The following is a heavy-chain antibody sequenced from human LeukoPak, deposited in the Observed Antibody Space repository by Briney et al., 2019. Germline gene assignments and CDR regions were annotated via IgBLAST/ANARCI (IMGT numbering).Heavy chain of an antibody. D-gene: IGHD2-2*01. CDR1: GYTFISYD. J-gene: IGHJ5*02. CDR2: MNPNSGNT. V-gene: IGHV1-8*01. Sequence: ASVKVSCKASGYTFISYDINWVRLATGQGLEWMGWMNPNSGNTGYAQKFQGRVTMTRNTSISTAYMELSSLRSEDTAVYYCASEDQLLRRWFDPWGQGTLVTVSS. CDR3: ASEDQLLRRWFDP.